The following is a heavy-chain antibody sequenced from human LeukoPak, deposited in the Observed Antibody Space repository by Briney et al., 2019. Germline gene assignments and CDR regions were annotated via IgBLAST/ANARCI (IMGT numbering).Heavy chain of an antibody. J-gene: IGHJ4*02. CDR2: IFKTGDTA. V-gene: IGHV3-23*01. CDR1: GFTFSDYA. D-gene: IGHD3-16*01. Sequence: GGSLRLSCAAFGFTFSDYAMSWVRQAPGKGLEWVSTIFKTGDTAHYADIVRGRFTISRDNSKNTLSLQMNSLRAEDTAIYYCAKLWGRHVWSFDYWGQGALVTVSS. CDR3: AKLWGRHVWSFDY.